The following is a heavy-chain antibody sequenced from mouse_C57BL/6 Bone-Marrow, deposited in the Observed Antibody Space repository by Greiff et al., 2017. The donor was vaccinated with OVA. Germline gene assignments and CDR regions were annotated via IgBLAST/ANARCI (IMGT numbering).Heavy chain of an antibody. D-gene: IGHD2-4*01. Sequence: ESGPGLVKPSQSLSLTCSVTGYSITSGYYWNWIRQFPGNKLEWMGYISYDGSNNYNPSLKNRISITRDTSKNQFFLKLNSVTTEDTATYYCARDDYDKDWYFDVWGTGTTVTVSS. CDR1: GYSITSGYY. CDR3: ARDDYDKDWYFDV. CDR2: ISYDGSN. J-gene: IGHJ1*03. V-gene: IGHV3-6*01.